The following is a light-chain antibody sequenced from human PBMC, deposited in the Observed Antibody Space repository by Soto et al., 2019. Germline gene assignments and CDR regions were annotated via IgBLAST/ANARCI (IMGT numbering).Light chain of an antibody. J-gene: IGKJ4*01. CDR3: QQYGNSPPT. CDR1: QSLSSSF. CDR2: GAS. Sequence: EIVLTQSPGTLSLSPGERATLSCRASQSLSSSFLAWYQHKPGQAPRLLIYGASSRATGIPDRFSGSGSGTDFTLSISRLEPEDFAVYYCQQYGNSPPTFGGGTKVEIK. V-gene: IGKV3-20*01.